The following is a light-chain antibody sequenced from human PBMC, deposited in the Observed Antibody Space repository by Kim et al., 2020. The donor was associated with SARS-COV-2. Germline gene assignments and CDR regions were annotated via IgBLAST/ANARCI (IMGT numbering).Light chain of an antibody. CDR3: QQYGTSRSFT. Sequence: DIVLTQSPGTLSLSPGERATLSCRASQSVSRSYLAWYQQKPGQAPRLLIYGASSRATGIPDRFSGSGSGTDFTLTISRLEPEDFAVYYCQQYGTSRSFTFGPGTKVDIK. J-gene: IGKJ3*01. CDR1: QSVSRSY. V-gene: IGKV3-20*01. CDR2: GAS.